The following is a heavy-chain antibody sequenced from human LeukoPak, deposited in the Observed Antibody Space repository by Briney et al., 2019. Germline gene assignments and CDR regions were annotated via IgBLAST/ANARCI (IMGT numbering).Heavy chain of an antibody. CDR2: IYYSGTT. V-gene: IGHV4-30-4*01. D-gene: IGHD3-16*01. CDR1: GGSISSGDYY. Sequence: PSQTLSLTCTVSGGSISSGDYYWSWIRQPPGKGLEWIGYIYYSGTTYYNPSLKSRVTISVDTSKNQFSLKLSSVTAADTAVYYCARNGFTFGGVHDAFDIWGQGTMVTVSS. CDR3: ARNGFTFGGVHDAFDI. J-gene: IGHJ3*02.